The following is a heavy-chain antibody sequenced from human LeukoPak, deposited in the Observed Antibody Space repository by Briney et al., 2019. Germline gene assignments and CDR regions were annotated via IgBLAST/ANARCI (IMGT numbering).Heavy chain of an antibody. D-gene: IGHD3-10*01. CDR1: GFTFSSYG. CDR3: ARDVLVRGVIPND. J-gene: IGHJ4*02. Sequence: GGSLRLSCAASGFTFSSYGMHWVRQAPGKGLEWVAVIWYDGSNKYYADSVKGRFTISRDNSKNTLYLQMNSLRAEDTAVYYCARDVLVRGVIPNDWGQGTLVTVSS. V-gene: IGHV3-30*19. CDR2: IWYDGSNK.